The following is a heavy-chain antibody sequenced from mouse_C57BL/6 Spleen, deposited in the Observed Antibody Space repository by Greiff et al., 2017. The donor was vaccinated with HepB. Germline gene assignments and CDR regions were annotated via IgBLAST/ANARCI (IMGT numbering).Heavy chain of an antibody. CDR2: IYPGSGST. V-gene: IGHV1-55*01. CDR3: ARGFLAY. J-gene: IGHJ3*01. Sequence: QVQLQQSGAELVKPGASVKMSCKASGYTFTSYWITWVKQRPGQGLEWIGDIYPGSGSTNYNEKFKSKATLTVDTSSSTAYMQLSSLTSEGSAVYYCARGFLAYWGQGTLVTVSA. CDR1: GYTFTSYW.